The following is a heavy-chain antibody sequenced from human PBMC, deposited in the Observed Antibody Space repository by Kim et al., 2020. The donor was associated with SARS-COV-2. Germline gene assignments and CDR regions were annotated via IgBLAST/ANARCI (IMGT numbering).Heavy chain of an antibody. J-gene: IGHJ4*02. V-gene: IGHV4-59*01. CDR2: IYYSGST. Sequence: IRQPPGKGLEWIGYIYYSGSTNYNPSLKSRVTISVDTSKNQFSLKLSSVTAADTAVYYCARGWHGSGRDWGQGTLVTVSS. D-gene: IGHD3-10*01. CDR3: ARGWHGSGRD.